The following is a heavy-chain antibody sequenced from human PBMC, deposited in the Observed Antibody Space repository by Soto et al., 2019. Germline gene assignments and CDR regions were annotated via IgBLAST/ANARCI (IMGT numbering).Heavy chain of an antibody. D-gene: IGHD1-26*01. J-gene: IGHJ4*02. CDR2: IYPGDSRV. Sequence: VESVTICCESSGYTFTHYWLAWVLQMPGKGLEWVGIIYPGDSRVRYSPSFQGQVTISADNSITTSSLRWTSLRASDTATYFCARHRDSGSYYYSFDSWGRGTPVTVSS. V-gene: IGHV5-51*01. CDR1: GYTFTHYW. CDR3: ARHRDSGSYYYSFDS.